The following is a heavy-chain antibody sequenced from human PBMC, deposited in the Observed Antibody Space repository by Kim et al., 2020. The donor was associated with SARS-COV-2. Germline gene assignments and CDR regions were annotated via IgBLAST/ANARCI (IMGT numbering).Heavy chain of an antibody. J-gene: IGHJ4*02. V-gene: IGHV3-21*01. CDR1: GFTFISYS. D-gene: IGHD5-18*01. CDR2: INSGGSSI. CDR3: ARDPRGYSYGYGVRGYFDY. Sequence: GGSLRLSCAASGFTFISYSMNWVRQAPGKGLEWVSSINSGGSSIYHANSVKGRFTISRDNAKNSLYLQMNSLRAEDTAVYYCARDPRGYSYGYGVRGYFDYWGQGTLVTVSS.